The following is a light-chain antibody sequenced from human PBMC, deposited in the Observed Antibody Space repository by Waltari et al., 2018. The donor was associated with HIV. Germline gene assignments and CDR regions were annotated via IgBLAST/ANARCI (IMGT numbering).Light chain of an antibody. Sequence: SFVLTQPPSMSVAPGKTASITCGGNNIGSKTVHWYQQKAGQAPLVVIYDNSDRPSGFPERCSGSNSGNTATLTITRVGAGDEADYYCQVWDSSSDHVVFGGGTKLTIL. CDR1: NIGSKT. CDR3: QVWDSSSDHVV. CDR2: DNS. J-gene: IGLJ2*01. V-gene: IGLV3-21*04.